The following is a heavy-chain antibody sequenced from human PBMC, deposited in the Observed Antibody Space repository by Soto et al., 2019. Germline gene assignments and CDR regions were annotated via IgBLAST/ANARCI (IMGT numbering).Heavy chain of an antibody. J-gene: IGHJ5*01. V-gene: IGHV5-51*01. CDR3: ARKDKSGYFDWFDP. CDR1: GYKFTSSW. D-gene: IGHD3-22*01. Sequence: PGESLKISCRTSGYKFTSSWIAWVRQMPGKGLEWMGIIFPSDSDTRYSPSFQGQVTISADRSTSTVFLQCASLKASDTAVYFCARKDKSGYFDWFDPWGQGPLVPVSS. CDR2: IFPSDSDT.